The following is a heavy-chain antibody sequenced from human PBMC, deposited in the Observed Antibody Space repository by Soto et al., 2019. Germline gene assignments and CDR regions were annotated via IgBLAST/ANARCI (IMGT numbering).Heavy chain of an antibody. CDR1: GGTFKSYV. J-gene: IGHJ4*02. Sequence: QVQLVQSGPVVRKPGSSVKVSCKASGGTFKSYVINWVRQAPGQGLEWMGGIIPIFGTPNYAQKFQGRVTITADESTSTAYMELSSLRSDDTAFYFCASYGDFDYWGQGTLVTVSS. D-gene: IGHD4-17*01. V-gene: IGHV1-69*01. CDR2: IIPIFGTP. CDR3: ASYGDFDY.